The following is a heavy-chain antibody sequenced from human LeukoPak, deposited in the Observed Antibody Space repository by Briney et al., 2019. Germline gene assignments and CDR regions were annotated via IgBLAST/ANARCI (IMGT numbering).Heavy chain of an antibody. J-gene: IGHJ4*02. Sequence: ASVKVSCKASGYTFTGQYLHWVRQAPGQGLEWMGWITPNSGGTNYAQKFQGRVTMTRDTSISTAYMELSRLRSDDTAVYYCARDRGSYCSGGSCTSQYWGQGTLVTVSS. D-gene: IGHD2-15*01. CDR3: ARDRGSYCSGGSCTSQY. V-gene: IGHV1-2*02. CDR2: ITPNSGGT. CDR1: GYTFTGQY.